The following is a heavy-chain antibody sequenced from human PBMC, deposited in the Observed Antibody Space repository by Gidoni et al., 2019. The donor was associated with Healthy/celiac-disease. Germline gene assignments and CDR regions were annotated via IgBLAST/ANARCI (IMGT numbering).Heavy chain of an antibody. J-gene: IGHJ6*02. Sequence: VQLVESGGGVVQPGTSLRLSCAASGFPLSSSGMHWVRQAPGKGLEWVAVIWYDGSNKYYADAVKGRFTISRDNSKNTLYLQMNSLRAEDTAVYYCAREEMATISDYYYGMDVWGQGTTVTVSS. CDR3: AREEMATISDYYYGMDV. D-gene: IGHD5-12*01. CDR2: IWYDGSNK. V-gene: IGHV3-33*01. CDR1: GFPLSSSG.